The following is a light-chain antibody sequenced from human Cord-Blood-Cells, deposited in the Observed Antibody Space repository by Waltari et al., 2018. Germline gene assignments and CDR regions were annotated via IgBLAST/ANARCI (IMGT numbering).Light chain of an antibody. Sequence: IKMTQSPSSLSPSVGDRVTSTCRASQGIRNDLGCYQQKPGKAPKLLIYAASSLQSGVPSRFSGSGSGTDFTLTISSLQPEDFATYYCLQDYNYPWTFGQGTKVEIK. CDR1: QGIRND. V-gene: IGKV1-6*01. J-gene: IGKJ1*01. CDR3: LQDYNYPWT. CDR2: AAS.